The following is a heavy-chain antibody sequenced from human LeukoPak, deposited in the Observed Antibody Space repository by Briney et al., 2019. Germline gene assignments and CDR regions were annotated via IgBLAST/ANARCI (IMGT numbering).Heavy chain of an antibody. CDR2: ISYSGGT. D-gene: IGHD6-13*01. J-gene: IGHJ5*02. CDR3: ARPDSSSWYSWFDP. Sequence: SETLSLTCTVSGGSISSSSYYRAWIRQPPGKGLEWIGSISYSGGTYYNASLKSRVTISVDTSKNQFSLRLSSVTAADTAVYYCARPDSSSWYSWFDPWGQGTLVTVSS. CDR1: GGSISSSSYY. V-gene: IGHV4-39*01.